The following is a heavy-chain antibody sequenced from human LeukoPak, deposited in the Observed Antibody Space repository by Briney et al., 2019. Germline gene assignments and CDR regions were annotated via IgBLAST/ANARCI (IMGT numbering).Heavy chain of an antibody. J-gene: IGHJ5*02. D-gene: IGHD1-26*01. CDR2: ISSSSSYI. CDR1: GFTFSSYS. CDR3: ARDGEVGVGRWFDP. V-gene: IGHV3-21*01. Sequence: PGGSLRLSCAASGFTFSSYSMNWVRQAPGKGLEWVSSISSSSSYIYYADSVKGRFTFSRDNAKNSLSLQMNSLRAEDTAVYYCARDGEVGVGRWFDPWGQGTLVTVSS.